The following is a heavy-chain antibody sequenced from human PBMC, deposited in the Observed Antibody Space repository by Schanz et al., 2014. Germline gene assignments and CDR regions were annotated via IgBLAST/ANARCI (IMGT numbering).Heavy chain of an antibody. Sequence: VQLLESGGGLVQPGGSLRLSCAASGFTFSTSAMSWVRQAPGKGLEWVAILWHDGSKKYYADSVKGRFTVSRDNSKNTLYLQLNSLRAEDTAVYYCARGLIAAAGGAFDYWGQGTLVAVSA. CDR1: GFTFSTSA. CDR2: LWHDGSKK. CDR3: ARGLIAAAGGAFDY. V-gene: IGHV3-33*08. D-gene: IGHD6-13*01. J-gene: IGHJ4*02.